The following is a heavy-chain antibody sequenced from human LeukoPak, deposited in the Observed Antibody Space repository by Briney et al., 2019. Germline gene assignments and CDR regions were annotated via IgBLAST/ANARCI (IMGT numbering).Heavy chain of an antibody. Sequence: GGSVSLLRAASGFTVSSHYMRWVRQAPGGGLEWVLFIYSGGSTYYADPVKGRSTISRDNDKHSLYLQMNSLRAEDTAVYYCARDRGYYYDSSGYHPWGQGTLVTVSS. CDR3: ARDRGYYYDSSGYHP. CDR2: IYSGGST. CDR1: GFTVSSHY. V-gene: IGHV3-53*01. D-gene: IGHD3-22*01. J-gene: IGHJ5*02.